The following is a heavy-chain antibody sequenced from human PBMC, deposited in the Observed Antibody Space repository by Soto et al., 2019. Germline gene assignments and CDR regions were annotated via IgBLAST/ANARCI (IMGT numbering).Heavy chain of an antibody. J-gene: IGHJ6*02. V-gene: IGHV1-69*13. Sequence: SVKVSCKASGGTFSSYAISWVRQAPGQGLEWMGGIIPIFGTANYAQKFQGRVTITADESTSTAYMELSSLRSEDTAVYYCARDHPCSSTSCYTHYYGMDVWGQGATVTVSS. CDR3: ARDHPCSSTSCYTHYYGMDV. D-gene: IGHD2-2*02. CDR1: GGTFSSYA. CDR2: IIPIFGTA.